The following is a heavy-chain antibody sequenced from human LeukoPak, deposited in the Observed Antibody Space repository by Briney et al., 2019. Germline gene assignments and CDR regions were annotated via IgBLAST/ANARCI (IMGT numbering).Heavy chain of an antibody. Sequence: PSETLSLTCTVSGGSISSYYWSWVRQPPGKGLEWIGYIYYSGSTNYNPSLKSRVTISVDTSKNQFSRKLSSVTAADTAVYYCARGKVADFWSGYPYYYYYMDVWGKGTTVTVSS. D-gene: IGHD3-3*01. CDR1: GGSISSYY. CDR2: IYYSGST. V-gene: IGHV4-59*01. J-gene: IGHJ6*03. CDR3: ARGKVADFWSGYPYYYYYMDV.